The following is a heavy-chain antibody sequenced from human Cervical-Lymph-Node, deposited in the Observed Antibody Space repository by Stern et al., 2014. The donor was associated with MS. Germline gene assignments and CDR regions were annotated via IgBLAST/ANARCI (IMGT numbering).Heavy chain of an antibody. CDR2: IYYSGST. V-gene: IGHV4-59*01. Sequence: VQLEESGPGLVKPSETLSLTCTVSGGSISSYYWRWIRQPPGKGLEWIGYIYYSGSTNYNPSLKSRVTISVDTSKNQFSLKLSAVTAADTAEYYCARSPGYYFDYWGQGTLVTVSS. D-gene: IGHD3-10*01. J-gene: IGHJ4*02. CDR3: ARSPGYYFDY. CDR1: GGSISSYY.